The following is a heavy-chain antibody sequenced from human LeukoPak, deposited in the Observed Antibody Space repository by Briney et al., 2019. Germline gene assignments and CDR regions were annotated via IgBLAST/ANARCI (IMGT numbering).Heavy chain of an antibody. D-gene: IGHD6-19*01. V-gene: IGHV3-66*02. CDR2: IYSGGST. CDR1: GFTVSSNY. J-gene: IGHJ5*02. Sequence: GSLRLSCAASGFTVSSNYMSWVRQAPGKGLEWVSVIYSGGSTYYADSVKGRFTISRDNSKNTLYLQMNSLRAEDTAVYYCARDGVAVAGTYNWFDPWGQGTLVTVSS. CDR3: ARDGVAVAGTYNWFDP.